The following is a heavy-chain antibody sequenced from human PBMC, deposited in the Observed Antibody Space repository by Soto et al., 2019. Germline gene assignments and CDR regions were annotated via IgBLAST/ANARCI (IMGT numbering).Heavy chain of an antibody. CDR1: GFSLSTSGMC. Sequence: SGPTLVNPTQTLTLTCTFSGFSLSTSGMCVSWIRQPPGKALEWLALIDWDDDKYYSTSLKTRLTISKDTSKNQVVLTMTNMDPVDTATYYCARIEVWYSSSSTGGRGNYYYGMDVWGQGTTVTVSS. J-gene: IGHJ6*02. CDR2: IDWDDDK. CDR3: ARIEVWYSSSSTGGRGNYYYGMDV. D-gene: IGHD6-6*01. V-gene: IGHV2-70*01.